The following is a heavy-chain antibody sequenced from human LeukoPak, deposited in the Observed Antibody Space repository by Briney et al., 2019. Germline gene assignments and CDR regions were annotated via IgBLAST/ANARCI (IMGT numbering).Heavy chain of an antibody. CDR2: IYYSGST. Sequence: SETLSLTCTVSGGSISSYYWSWIRQPAGKGLEWIGSIYYSGSTYYNPSLKSRVTISVDTSKNQFSLKLSSVTAADTAVYYCARQSHYWGQGTLVTVSS. CDR1: GGSISSYY. D-gene: IGHD5-24*01. J-gene: IGHJ4*02. V-gene: IGHV4-59*05. CDR3: ARQSHY.